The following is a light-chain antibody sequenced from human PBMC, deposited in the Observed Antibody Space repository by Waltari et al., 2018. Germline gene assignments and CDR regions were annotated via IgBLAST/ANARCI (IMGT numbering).Light chain of an antibody. CDR2: PAS. CDR1: QGITNS. J-gene: IGKJ4*01. V-gene: IGKV1-NL1*01. CDR3: QQYYSTPLT. Sequence: DIQMTQSPSSLSAFVGETGTITCRASQGITNSLAWYQQKPGQAPKLLLNPASRLESWVPSRYSVSESVTDFTLTISSLQPEDFATYYCQQYYSTPLTCCGGTKLEI.